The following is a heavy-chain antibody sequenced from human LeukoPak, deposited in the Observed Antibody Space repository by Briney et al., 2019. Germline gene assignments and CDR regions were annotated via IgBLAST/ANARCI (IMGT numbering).Heavy chain of an antibody. Sequence: ASVKVSCKASGYTFTGYYMHWVRQAPGQGLEWMGRINPNSGGTNYAQKFQGRVTMTRDTSISTAYMELSRLRSDDTAVYYCARDPVYYYDCSGYYPFDYWGQGTLVTVSS. V-gene: IGHV1-2*06. CDR1: GYTFTGYY. D-gene: IGHD3-22*01. J-gene: IGHJ4*02. CDR2: INPNSGGT. CDR3: ARDPVYYYDCSGYYPFDY.